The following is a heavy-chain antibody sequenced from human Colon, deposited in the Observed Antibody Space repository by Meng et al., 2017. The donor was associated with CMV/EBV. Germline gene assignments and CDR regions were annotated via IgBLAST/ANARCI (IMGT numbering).Heavy chain of an antibody. CDR2: ISYDGSKK. V-gene: IGHV3-30*04. Sequence: SCAVSGFTFICFAMPWVRQAPGRGLEWVAFISYDGSKKKYADSVTGRFTISRDTPKDTLYLEVNSLKTDDTAIYYCARDKGTGAFDYWGQGSLVTVSS. CDR3: ARDKGTGAFDY. D-gene: IGHD3/OR15-3a*01. CDR1: GFTFICFA. J-gene: IGHJ4*02.